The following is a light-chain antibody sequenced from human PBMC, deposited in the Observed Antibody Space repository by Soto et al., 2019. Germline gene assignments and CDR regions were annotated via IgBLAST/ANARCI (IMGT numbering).Light chain of an antibody. CDR2: GAS. Sequence: EIVLTQSPDIVSLSPGERATLSCRASQVVAGTFLAWYQQKPGQAPRLLIYGASSRATGIPDRFSGSGSGTDFSLTISRLEPEDFAVYYCQQYGDSPRTFCQGTKVEIK. CDR3: QQYGDSPRT. J-gene: IGKJ1*01. V-gene: IGKV3-20*01. CDR1: QVVAGTF.